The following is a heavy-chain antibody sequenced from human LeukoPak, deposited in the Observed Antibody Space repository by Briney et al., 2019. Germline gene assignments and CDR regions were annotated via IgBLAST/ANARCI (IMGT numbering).Heavy chain of an antibody. Sequence: GGSLRLSCAASRFTFSSYWMTWVRQAPGKGLEWVANIKQDGSEKYYVDSVKGRFTISRDNAKNSLYLQMNSLRAEDTAVYYCARASSSDWYRHFDYWGQGTLVTVSS. CDR2: IKQDGSEK. CDR3: ARASSSDWYRHFDY. J-gene: IGHJ4*02. CDR1: RFTFSSYW. V-gene: IGHV3-7*04. D-gene: IGHD6-19*01.